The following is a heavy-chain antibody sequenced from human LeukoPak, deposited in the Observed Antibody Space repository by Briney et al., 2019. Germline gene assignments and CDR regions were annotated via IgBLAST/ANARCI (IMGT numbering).Heavy chain of an antibody. CDR2: ISAYNGNT. V-gene: IGHV1-18*04. D-gene: IGHD6-6*01. Sequence: ASVKVSCTASGYTFTGYYMHWVRQAPGQGLEWMGWISAYNGNTNYAQKLQGRVTMTTDTSTSTAYMELRSLRSDDTAVYYCARDLFDSSSRPVDYWGQGTLVTVSS. CDR3: ARDLFDSSSRPVDY. J-gene: IGHJ4*02. CDR1: GYTFTGYY.